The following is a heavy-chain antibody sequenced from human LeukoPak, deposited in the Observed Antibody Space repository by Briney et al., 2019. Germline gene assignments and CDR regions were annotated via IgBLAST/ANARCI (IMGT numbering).Heavy chain of an antibody. CDR3: ARSPRVLGLWLGY. CDR1: GGSISSGGYS. CDR2: IYHSGST. J-gene: IGHJ4*02. D-gene: IGHD5-18*01. V-gene: IGHV4-30-2*01. Sequence: KTSQTLSLTCAVSGGSISSGGYSWSWIRQPPGKGLEWIGYIYHSGSTYYNPSLKSRVTISVDRSKNQFSLKLSSVTAADTAVYYCARSPRVLGLWLGYWGQGTLVTVSS.